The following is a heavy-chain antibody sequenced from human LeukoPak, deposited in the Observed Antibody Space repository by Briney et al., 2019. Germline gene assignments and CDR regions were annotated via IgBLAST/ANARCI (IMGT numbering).Heavy chain of an antibody. V-gene: IGHV4-59*01. CDR2: IYYSGST. CDR1: GGSISSYH. D-gene: IGHD4-11*01. CDR3: ASGMGYSNYLYYYYMDV. Sequence: PSETLSLTCTVSGGSISSYHWSWIRQPPGKGLEWIGYIYYSGSTNYNPSLKSRVTISVDTSKNQFSLKLSSVTAADTAVYYCASGMGYSNYLYYYYMDVWGKGTTVTVSS. J-gene: IGHJ6*03.